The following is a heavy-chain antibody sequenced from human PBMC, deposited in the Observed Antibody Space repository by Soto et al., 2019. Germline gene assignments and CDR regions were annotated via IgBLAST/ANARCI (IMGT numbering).Heavy chain of an antibody. J-gene: IGHJ4*02. D-gene: IGHD3-10*01. Sequence: ASVKVSCKASGYTFTSYAMHWVRQAPGQRLEWMGWINAGNGNTKYSQKFQGRVTITRDTSASTAYMELSSLRSEDTAVYYCARTSIYYYGSGSYYKPPFDYWGQGTLVTVSS. CDR3: ARTSIYYYGSGSYYKPPFDY. CDR1: GYTFTSYA. V-gene: IGHV1-3*01. CDR2: INAGNGNT.